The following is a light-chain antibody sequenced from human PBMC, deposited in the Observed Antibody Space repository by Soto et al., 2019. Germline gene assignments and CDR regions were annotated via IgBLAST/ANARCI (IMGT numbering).Light chain of an antibody. CDR2: AAS. CDR1: QGISSY. J-gene: IGKJ4*01. V-gene: IGKV1-9*01. CDR3: QQLNNYPLT. Sequence: DIQLTQSPSFLSASVGDRVTITCRASQGISSYLAWYQQKPGKAPKLLIYAASILQSGVPSRFSSSGSGTEFTLTISSLQPEDFATYYCQQLNNYPLTFGGGTKVEIK.